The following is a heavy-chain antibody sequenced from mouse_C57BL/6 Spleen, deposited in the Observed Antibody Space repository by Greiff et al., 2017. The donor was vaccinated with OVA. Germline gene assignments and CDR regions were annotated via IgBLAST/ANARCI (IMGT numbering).Heavy chain of an antibody. J-gene: IGHJ4*01. V-gene: IGHV1-54*01. CDR2: INPGSGGT. CDR1: GYAFTNYL. Sequence: QVQLKQSGAELVRPGTSVKVSCKASGYAFTNYLIEWVKQRPGQGLEWIGVINPGSGGTNYNEKFKGKATLTADKSSSTAYMQLSSLTSEDSAVYFCASLREYAMDYWGQGTSVTVSS. CDR3: ASLREYAMDY.